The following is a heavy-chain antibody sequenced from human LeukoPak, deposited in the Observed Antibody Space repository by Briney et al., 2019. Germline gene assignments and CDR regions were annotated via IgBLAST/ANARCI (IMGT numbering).Heavy chain of an antibody. V-gene: IGHV3-43D*03. D-gene: IGHD6-13*01. CDR1: GFTFDDYA. Sequence: GGSLRLSCAASGFTFDDYAMHWVRQAPGKGLEWVYADSVKGRFTISRDNSKNSLYLQMNSLRAEDTALYYCAKNIAAADSSGYYYYYMDVWGKGTTVTVSS. J-gene: IGHJ6*03. CDR3: AKNIAAADSSGYYYYYMDV.